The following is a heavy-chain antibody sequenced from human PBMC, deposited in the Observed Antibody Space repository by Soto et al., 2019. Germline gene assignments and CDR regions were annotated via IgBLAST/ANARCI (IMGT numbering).Heavy chain of an antibody. CDR1: GFTFSNAW. D-gene: IGHD3-22*01. CDR3: TTAQIVVVIEAFDI. V-gene: IGHV3-15*01. J-gene: IGHJ3*02. Sequence: EVQLVESGGGLVKPGGSLRLSCAASGFTFSNAWMSWVRQAPGKGLEWVGRIKSKPDGGTTDYAAPVKGRFTISRDDSKNTLYLQMNSLKTEDTAVYYCTTAQIVVVIEAFDIWGQGTMVTVSS. CDR2: IKSKPDGGTT.